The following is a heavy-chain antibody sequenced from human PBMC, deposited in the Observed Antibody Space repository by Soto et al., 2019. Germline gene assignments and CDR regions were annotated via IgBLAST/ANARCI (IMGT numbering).Heavy chain of an antibody. D-gene: IGHD2-21*01. CDR3: TRLVSPVRPTSADY. CDR2: ISGSGGST. CDR1: GVTFSSYA. J-gene: IGHJ4*02. Sequence: GGSLRLSCAASGVTFSSYAMSWVRQAPGKGLEWVSAISGSGGSTYYADSVKGRFTISRDDSKNTAYLQMNSLKTEDTAVYYCTRLVSPVRPTSADYWGQGTLVSVYS. V-gene: IGHV3-23*01.